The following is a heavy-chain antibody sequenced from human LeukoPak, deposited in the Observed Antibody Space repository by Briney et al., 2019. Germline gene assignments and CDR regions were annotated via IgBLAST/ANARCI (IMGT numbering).Heavy chain of an antibody. J-gene: IGHJ4*02. CDR3: ARYGGYDPYSSSWYSYDY. D-gene: IGHD6-13*01. CDR2: IIPIFGTA. V-gene: IGHV1-69*13. Sequence: SVKVSCKASGGTFSSYAISWVRQAPGQGLEWMGGIIPIFGTAIYAQKFQGRVTITADESTSTAYMELSSLRSEDTAVYYCARYGGYDPYSSSWYSYDYWGQGTLVTVSS. CDR1: GGTFSSYA.